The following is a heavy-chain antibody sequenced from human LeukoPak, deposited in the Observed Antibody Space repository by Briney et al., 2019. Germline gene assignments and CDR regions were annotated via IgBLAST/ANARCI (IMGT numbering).Heavy chain of an antibody. CDR3: ASGQFWSGYYYDY. CDR1: GFRLSTYA. V-gene: IGHV3-23*01. CDR2: ITSSGGTT. J-gene: IGHJ4*02. Sequence: GGSLRLSCAASGFRLSTYAMTWVRQAPGKGLEWVSSITSSGGTTYYADSVKGRFTISRDNSKNTLYLQMNSLRAEDTAVYFCASGQFWSGYYYDYWGLGTLVTVSS. D-gene: IGHD3-3*01.